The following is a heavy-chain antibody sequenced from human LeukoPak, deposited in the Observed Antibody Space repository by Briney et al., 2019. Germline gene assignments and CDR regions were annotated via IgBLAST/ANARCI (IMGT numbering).Heavy chain of an antibody. Sequence: GGSLRLSCAASGFTFSSFGMSWVRQAPGKGLGWVSAISGSGRSTYYADSVKGRFTISSDTSKNTLYLQMNSLTAEDTALYYCAKRFSCSSTTCYGFDSWGQGTLVTVSS. CDR2: ISGSGRST. V-gene: IGHV3-23*01. CDR3: AKRFSCSSTTCYGFDS. J-gene: IGHJ4*02. D-gene: IGHD2-2*01. CDR1: GFTFSSFG.